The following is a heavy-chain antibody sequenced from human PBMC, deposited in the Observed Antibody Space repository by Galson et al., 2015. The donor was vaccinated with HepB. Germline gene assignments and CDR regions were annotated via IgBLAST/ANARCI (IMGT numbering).Heavy chain of an antibody. CDR2: IKQDGSEK. J-gene: IGHJ4*02. CDR1: GFTFSSYW. CDR3: AREAYYYDSSGYFQDYFDY. V-gene: IGHV3-7*01. Sequence: SLRLSCAASGFTFSSYWMSWVRQAPGKGLEWVANIKQDGSEKYYVGSVKGRFTISRDNAKNSLYLQMNSLRAEDTAVYYCAREAYYYDSSGYFQDYFDYWGQGTLVTVSS. D-gene: IGHD3-22*01.